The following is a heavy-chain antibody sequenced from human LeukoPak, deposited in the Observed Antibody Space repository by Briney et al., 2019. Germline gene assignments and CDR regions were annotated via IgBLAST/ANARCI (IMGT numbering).Heavy chain of an antibody. CDR1: GYTFTSYG. CDR2: ISAYNGNT. J-gene: IGHJ4*02. Sequence: ASVNVSCKASGYTFTSYGISWVRQAPGQGLEWMGWISAYNGNTNYAQKLQGRVTMTTDTSTSTAYMELRSLRFDDTAVYYCARVLWNDPLDYWGQGTLVTVSS. V-gene: IGHV1-18*01. D-gene: IGHD1-1*01. CDR3: ARVLWNDPLDY.